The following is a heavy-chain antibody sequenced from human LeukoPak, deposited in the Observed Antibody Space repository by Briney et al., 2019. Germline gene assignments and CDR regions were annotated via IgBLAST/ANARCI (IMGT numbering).Heavy chain of an antibody. CDR1: GGSFSGYY. V-gene: IGHV4-34*01. CDR2: INHSGST. CDR3: ARDNSVGGIAWWFDP. D-gene: IGHD1-26*01. J-gene: IGHJ5*02. Sequence: SETLSLTCAVYGGSFSGYYWSWIRQPPGKGLEWIGEINHSGSTNYNPSLKSRVTISVDTSKNQFSLKLSSVTAADTAVYYCARDNSVGGIAWWFDPWGQGTLVTVSS.